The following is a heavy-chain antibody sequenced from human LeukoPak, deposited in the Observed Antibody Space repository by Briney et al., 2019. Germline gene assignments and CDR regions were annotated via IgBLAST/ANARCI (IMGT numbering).Heavy chain of an antibody. D-gene: IGHD2-15*01. CDR2: IKQDGSEK. CDR3: ARAGRKSRGVDIVRKKETGYYYYLDV. Sequence: GGSLRLSCAAPGFTFSSYGMTWVRQAPGKGLEWVANIKQDGSEKYYVDSVKGRFTISRDNAKNSLYLQMNSLRVEDTAVYYCARAGRKSRGVDIVRKKETGYYYYLDVWGKGTTVTVSS. CDR1: GFTFSSYG. V-gene: IGHV3-7*04. J-gene: IGHJ6*03.